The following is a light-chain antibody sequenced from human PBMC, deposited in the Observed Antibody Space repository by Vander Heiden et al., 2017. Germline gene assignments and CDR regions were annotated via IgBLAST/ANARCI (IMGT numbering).Light chain of an antibody. CDR2: LGS. Sequence: DMVMTQSPLSLPVTPGEPASISCRSSQNLLHSDGYNYLDCYLQTPGQSTQLLIYLGSNRASGAPDRFSGSASGTDFPLKISRVAAEDVGVYYCMQGPPTPSTFGQGTKLEIK. CDR1: QNLLHSDGYNY. CDR3: MQGPPTPST. J-gene: IGKJ2*01. V-gene: IGKV2-28*01.